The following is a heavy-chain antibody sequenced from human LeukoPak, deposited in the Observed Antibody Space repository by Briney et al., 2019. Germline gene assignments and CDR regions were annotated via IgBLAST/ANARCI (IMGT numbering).Heavy chain of an antibody. Sequence: PGRSLRLSCAASGFTFSSYAMHWVRQAPGKGLEWVAFIRYDGSNKYYADSVKGRFTISRDNSKNTLYLQMNSLRAEDTAVYYCARPLSGYDSDYWGQGTLVTVSS. CDR3: ARPLSGYDSDY. J-gene: IGHJ4*02. D-gene: IGHD5-12*01. CDR2: IRYDGSNK. CDR1: GFTFSSYA. V-gene: IGHV3-30*04.